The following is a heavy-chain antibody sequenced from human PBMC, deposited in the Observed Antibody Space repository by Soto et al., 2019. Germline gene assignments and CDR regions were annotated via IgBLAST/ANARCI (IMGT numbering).Heavy chain of an antibody. D-gene: IGHD1-1*01. CDR2: ISYDGSNK. V-gene: IGHV3-30*18. CDR1: GFTFSSYG. J-gene: IGHJ6*02. CDR3: AKDGVQLERRSYYYGMDV. Sequence: QVQLVESGGGVVQPGRSLRLSCAASGFTFSSYGMHWVRQAPGKGLEWVAVISYDGSNKYYADSVKGRFAISRDNSKNTLYLQMNSLRAEDTAVYYCAKDGVQLERRSYYYGMDVWGQGTTVTVSS.